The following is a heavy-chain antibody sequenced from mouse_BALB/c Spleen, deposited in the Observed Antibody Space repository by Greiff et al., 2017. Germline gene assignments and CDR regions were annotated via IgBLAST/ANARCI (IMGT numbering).Heavy chain of an antibody. CDR1: GYTFTSYW. D-gene: IGHD2-1*01. Sequence: QVQLQQPGAELVRPGASVKLSCKASGYTFTSYWINWVKQRPGQGLEWIGNIYPSDSYTNYNQKFKDKATLTVDKSSSTAYMQLSSPTSEDSAVYYCTRSGYGNFDYWGQGTTLSLL. CDR3: TRSGYGNFDY. J-gene: IGHJ2*01. CDR2: IYPSDSYT. V-gene: IGHV1-69*02.